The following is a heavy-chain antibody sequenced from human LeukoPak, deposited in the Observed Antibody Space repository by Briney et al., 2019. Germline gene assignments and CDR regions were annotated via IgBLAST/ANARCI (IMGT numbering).Heavy chain of an antibody. D-gene: IGHD6-13*01. CDR3: ARDGAGTSGWFDP. J-gene: IGHJ5*02. Sequence: PSETLSLTCTVSGGSISGYYWSWLRQPADKGLEWIGRIYTSGNTNYNPSLRSRVTMSLDTSKSQFSLKLSSVTAADTAVYYCARDGAGTSGWFDPWGPGNLVTV. CDR2: IYTSGNT. CDR1: GGSISGYY. V-gene: IGHV4-4*07.